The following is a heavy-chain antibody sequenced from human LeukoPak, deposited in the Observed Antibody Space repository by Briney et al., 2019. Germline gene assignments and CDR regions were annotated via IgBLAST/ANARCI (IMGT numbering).Heavy chain of an antibody. J-gene: IGHJ3*02. V-gene: IGHV3-49*03. CDR1: GFTSADYA. Sequence: GGSLRLSCTASGFTSADYAMTWFRQAPGKGLEWVGCIRSKAYGGSTEYAAFVQGRFTISRDDSKSSAYLQMDSLKIEDTAVYYCSRVPIRTVTWIVVLRGHDVFDMWGQGTMVTVSS. D-gene: IGHD3-22*01. CDR2: IRSKAYGGST. CDR3: SRVPIRTVTWIVVLRGHDVFDM.